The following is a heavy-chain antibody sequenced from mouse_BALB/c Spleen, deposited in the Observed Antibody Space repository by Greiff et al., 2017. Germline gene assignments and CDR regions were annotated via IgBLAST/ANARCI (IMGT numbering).Heavy chain of an antibody. D-gene: IGHD2-12*01. CDR1: GFTFSSYG. J-gene: IGHJ4*01. V-gene: IGHV5-6*02. Sequence: EVKVVESGGDLVKPGGSLKLSCAASGFTFSSYGMSWVRQTPDKRLEWVATISSGGSYTYYPDSVKGRFTISRDNAKNTLYLQMSSLKSEDTAMYYCARRLRRLYAMDYWGQGTSVTVSS. CDR2: ISSGGSYT. CDR3: ARRLRRLYAMDY.